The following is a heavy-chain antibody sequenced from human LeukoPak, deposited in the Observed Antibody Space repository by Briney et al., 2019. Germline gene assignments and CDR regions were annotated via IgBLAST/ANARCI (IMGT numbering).Heavy chain of an antibody. Sequence: SETLSLTCAVYGGSFSGYYWSWIRQPPGKGLEWIGEINHSGSTNYNPSLKSRVTISVDTSKNQFSLKLSSVTAADTAVYYCARGSRISNWTAKGAFDYWGQGTLVTVSS. CDR1: GGSFSGYY. D-gene: IGHD1-1*01. CDR3: ARGSRISNWTAKGAFDY. CDR2: INHSGST. V-gene: IGHV4-34*01. J-gene: IGHJ4*02.